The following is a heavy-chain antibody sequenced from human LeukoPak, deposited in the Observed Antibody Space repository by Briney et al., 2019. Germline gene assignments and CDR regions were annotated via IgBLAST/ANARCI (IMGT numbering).Heavy chain of an antibody. D-gene: IGHD6-13*01. J-gene: IGHJ4*02. CDR2: IRPIFGTA. CDR1: GGTFISYA. CDR3: ARATSSSSHSSSWFLPFDY. Sequence: SGKVSCKASGGTFISYAISRVGQAAGQGREWRGGIRPIFGTANYAQKFQGRVTITAEESRSTAYIQLSSLRSEDTAVYYCARATSSSSHSSSWFLPFDYWGQGTLVPVSS. V-gene: IGHV1-69*13.